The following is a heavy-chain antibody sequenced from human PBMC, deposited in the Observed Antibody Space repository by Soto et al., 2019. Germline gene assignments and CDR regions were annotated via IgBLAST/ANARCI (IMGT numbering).Heavy chain of an antibody. CDR1: GYLISSGYY. D-gene: IGHD3-22*01. V-gene: IGHV4-38-2*02. J-gene: IGHJ4*02. Sequence: SETLSLTCSVSGYLISSGYYWGWVRQTPGKGLEWLGSIDYSGKTYKNPSLKSRVISSVDLSQNQFSLNLRSVTAANTAVYFFARDLSSGYDSDYVGYWGQGTRVTVSS. CDR2: IDYSGKT. CDR3: ARDLSSGYDSDYVGY.